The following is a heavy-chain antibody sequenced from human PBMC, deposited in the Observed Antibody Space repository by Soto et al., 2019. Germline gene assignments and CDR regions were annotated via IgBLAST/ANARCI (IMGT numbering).Heavy chain of an antibody. D-gene: IGHD6-19*01. CDR1: GGSLNNFY. CDR2: IHASGNT. V-gene: IGHV4-4*07. J-gene: IGHJ5*02. Sequence: PSETLSLTCSVSGGSLNNFYLNWIRQTAGKGLEWIGRIHASGNTNYNPSLKSRATLSVDTSKNQFSLKVRSVTAADTAVYYCARSSHKESWFDPWGQGTLVTVSS. CDR3: ARSSHKESWFDP.